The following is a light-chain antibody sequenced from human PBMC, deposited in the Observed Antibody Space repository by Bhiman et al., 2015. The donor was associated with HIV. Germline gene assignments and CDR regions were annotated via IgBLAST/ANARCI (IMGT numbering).Light chain of an antibody. CDR1: SSDVGDYNY. Sequence: QSALTQPASVSGSPGQSITISCTGTSSDVGDYNYVSWYQQHPGKAPKVMIYDVSKRPSGVSNRFSGSKSANTASLTISGLQAEDEADYYCSSYSSITVYVFGTGTKVSVL. V-gene: IGLV2-14*01. CDR3: SSYSSITVYV. J-gene: IGLJ1*01. CDR2: DVS.